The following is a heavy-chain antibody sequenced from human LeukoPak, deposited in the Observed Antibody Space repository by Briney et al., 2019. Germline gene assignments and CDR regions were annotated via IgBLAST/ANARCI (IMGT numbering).Heavy chain of an antibody. CDR3: ARDKGSSWYYAFDI. J-gene: IGHJ3*02. CDR2: ISSSSSYI. D-gene: IGHD6-13*01. Sequence: GGSLRLSCAASGFTFSNYGLNWVRQAPGKGLEWVSSISSSSSYIYYADSVKGRFTISRDNAKNSLYLQMNSLRAEDTAVYYCARDKGSSWYYAFDIWGQGTMVTVPS. V-gene: IGHV3-21*01. CDR1: GFTFSNYG.